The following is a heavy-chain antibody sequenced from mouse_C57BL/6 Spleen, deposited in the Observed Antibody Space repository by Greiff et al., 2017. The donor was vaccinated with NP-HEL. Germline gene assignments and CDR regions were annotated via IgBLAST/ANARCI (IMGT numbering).Heavy chain of an antibody. V-gene: IGHV6-3*01. CDR2: IRLKSDNYAT. Sequence: EVKLVESGGGLVQPGGSMKLSCVASGFTFSNYWMNWVRQSPEKGLEWVAQIRLKSDNYATHYAESVKGRFTISRDDSKSSVYLQMNNLRAEDTGIYYCTDVESLYYYAMDYWGQGTSVTVSS. CDR1: GFTFSNYW. J-gene: IGHJ4*01. CDR3: TDVESLYYYAMDY.